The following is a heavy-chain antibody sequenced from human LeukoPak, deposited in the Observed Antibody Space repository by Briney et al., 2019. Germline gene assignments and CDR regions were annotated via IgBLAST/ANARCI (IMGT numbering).Heavy chain of an antibody. D-gene: IGHD2-15*01. J-gene: IGHJ4*02. V-gene: IGHV3-30*02. Sequence: GGSLRLSCAASGFNFRNYAMHWVRQAPGKEPEWVALIRFDGSHKYYADSVKGRFTISRDNSRDTLSLQMSSLRAEDTAVYYCTRYAYCTGGTCYSKTFDYWGQGTLVTVSS. CDR1: GFNFRNYA. CDR3: TRYAYCTGGTCYSKTFDY. CDR2: IRFDGSHK.